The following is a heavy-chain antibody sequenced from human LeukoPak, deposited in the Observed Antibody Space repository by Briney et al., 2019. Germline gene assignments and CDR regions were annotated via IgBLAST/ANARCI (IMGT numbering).Heavy chain of an antibody. CDR1: GFTFSSYS. CDR2: ISSSSSYI. CDR3: ARGVATGSRYYFDY. V-gene: IGHV3-21*01. J-gene: IGHJ4*02. Sequence: GGSLRLSCAASGFTFSSYSMNWVRQAPGKGLEWVSSISSSSSYIYYADSVKGRFTISRDNAKNSLYLQMNSLRAEDTAVYYCARGVATGSRYYFDYWGQGTLVTVSS. D-gene: IGHD5-12*01.